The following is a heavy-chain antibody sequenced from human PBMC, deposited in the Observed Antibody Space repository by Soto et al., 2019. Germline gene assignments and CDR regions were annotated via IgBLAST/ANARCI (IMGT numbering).Heavy chain of an antibody. Sequence: EASVKVSCKASGYTFTGYYMHWVRQAPGQGLEWMGWINPNSGGTNYAQKFQGWVTMTRDTSISTAYMELSRLRSDDTAVYYCAREGVPAAMDYYYYGMDVWGQGTTVTVSS. CDR2: INPNSGGT. J-gene: IGHJ6*02. D-gene: IGHD2-2*01. V-gene: IGHV1-2*04. CDR3: AREGVPAAMDYYYYGMDV. CDR1: GYTFTGYY.